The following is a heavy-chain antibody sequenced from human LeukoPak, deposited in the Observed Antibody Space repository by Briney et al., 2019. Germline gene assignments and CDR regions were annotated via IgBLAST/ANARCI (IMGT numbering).Heavy chain of an antibody. J-gene: IGHJ4*02. D-gene: IGHD4/OR15-4a*01. CDR1: GYTFTRYD. CDR3: ARGKPSDYGANFDY. V-gene: IGHV1-8*03. CDR2: IHPNSGDT. Sequence: ASVKVSCKASGYTFTRYDINWERQATGQGLEWMGWIHPNSGDTGYAQKFQGRVTIIRNTSISTAYMELSSLRSDDTAVYYCARGKPSDYGANFDYWGQGTLVTVSS.